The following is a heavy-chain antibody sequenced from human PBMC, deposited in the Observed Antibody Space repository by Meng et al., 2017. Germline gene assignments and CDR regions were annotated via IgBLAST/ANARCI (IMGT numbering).Heavy chain of an antibody. CDR3: ARDILAAAGIIFDY. CDR1: GGSVSSGSYY. J-gene: IGHJ4*02. D-gene: IGHD6-13*01. Sequence: VHVQESGPGLVRPSATLFLTCTGSGGSVSSGSYYWSWCRQPPGKGLEWIGYIYYSGSTNDTPSLKSRVTISVDTSKNQSSLKLSSVTAADTAGYYCARDILAAAGIIFDYWGQGTLVTVSS. V-gene: IGHV4-61*01. CDR2: IYYSGST.